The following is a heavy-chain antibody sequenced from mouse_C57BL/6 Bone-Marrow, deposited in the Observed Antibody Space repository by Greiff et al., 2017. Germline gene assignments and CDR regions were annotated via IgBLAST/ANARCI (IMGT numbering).Heavy chain of an antibody. CDR1: GYTFTSYG. D-gene: IGHD2-10*02. V-gene: IGHV1-81*01. CDR2: IYPRSGNT. CDR3: ATSYGNYGSFAY. J-gene: IGHJ3*01. Sequence: VQLQQSGAELARPGASVKLSCKASGYTFTSYGISWVKQRTGQGLEWIGEIYPRSGNTYYNEKFKGKATLTAYKSSSTAYMALRSLTSEDSAVYFCATSYGNYGSFAYWGQGTLVTVSA.